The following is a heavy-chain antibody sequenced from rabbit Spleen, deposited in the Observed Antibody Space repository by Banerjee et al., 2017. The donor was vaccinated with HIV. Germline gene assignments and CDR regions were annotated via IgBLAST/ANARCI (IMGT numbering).Heavy chain of an antibody. Sequence: QEQLVESGGGLVKPEGSLKVSCKASGFDFSNYGVSWVRQAPGKGLEWIGYIEPIFGSTYYASWVNGRFTISSHNAQNTLYLQLNSLTAADTATYFCARGPPYAGYAGYGYVYLNLWGPGTLVTVS. D-gene: IGHD6-1*01. CDR3: ARGPPYAGYAGYGYVYLNL. CDR1: GFDFSNYG. V-gene: IGHV1S47*01. CDR2: IEPIFGST. J-gene: IGHJ4*01.